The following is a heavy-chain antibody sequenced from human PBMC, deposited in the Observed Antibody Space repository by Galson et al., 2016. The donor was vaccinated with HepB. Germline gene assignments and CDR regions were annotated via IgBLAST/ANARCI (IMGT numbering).Heavy chain of an antibody. V-gene: IGHV3-53*01. CDR2: VYSDGST. CDR3: AKNKATARVWGHYYYYMDV. J-gene: IGHJ6*03. Sequence: SLRLSCATSGFTVSSNYLSWVRQAPGKGLEWVSIVYSDGSTYYSDSVRGRFTISRANSNNIVYLQMNSLRAEDTAVYFCAKNKATARVWGHYYYYMDVWGKGTTVTVSS. CDR1: GFTVSSNY. D-gene: IGHD3-16*01.